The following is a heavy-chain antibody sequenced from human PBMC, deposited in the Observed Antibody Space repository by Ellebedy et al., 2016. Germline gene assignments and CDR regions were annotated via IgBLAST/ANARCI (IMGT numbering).Heavy chain of an antibody. D-gene: IGHD1-26*01. CDR1: GFSLSSYS. Sequence: GGSLRLXXAASGFSLSSYSLHWIRQAPGKGLEWVANIHQDGFEKKYADSVKGRFTISRDNAKNSLYLQMNSLRAEDTAVYYCARLGATRGSFDYWGQGTLVTVSS. CDR2: IHQDGFEK. V-gene: IGHV3-7*01. J-gene: IGHJ4*02. CDR3: ARLGATRGSFDY.